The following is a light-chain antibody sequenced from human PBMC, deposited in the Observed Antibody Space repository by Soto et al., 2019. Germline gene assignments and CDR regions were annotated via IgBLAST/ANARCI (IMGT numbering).Light chain of an antibody. CDR1: QGISSY. Sequence: IQLTQSPSSLSASVGDRVTITCRASQGISSYLAWYQQKPGKAPKLLIYAASTLQSGGPSRFSGSGSGTDFTLTISRLQPEDFATYYCQQLNSYPSITFGQGTRLELK. J-gene: IGKJ5*01. V-gene: IGKV1-9*01. CDR3: QQLNSYPSIT. CDR2: AAS.